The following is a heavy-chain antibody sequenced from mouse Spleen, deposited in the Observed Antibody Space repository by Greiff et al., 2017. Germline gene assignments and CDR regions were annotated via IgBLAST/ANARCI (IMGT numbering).Heavy chain of an antibody. V-gene: IGHV1-26*01. J-gene: IGHJ2*01. CDR1: GYTFTDYY. CDR2: INPNNGGT. Sequence: VQLQQSGPELVKPGASVKISCKASGYTFTDYYMNWVKQSHGKSLEWIGDINPNNGGTRYNQKFKGKATLTVDKSSSTAYMELRSLTSEDSAVYYCARSDYGNFDYWGQGTTLTVSS. D-gene: IGHD2-1*01. CDR3: ARSDYGNFDY.